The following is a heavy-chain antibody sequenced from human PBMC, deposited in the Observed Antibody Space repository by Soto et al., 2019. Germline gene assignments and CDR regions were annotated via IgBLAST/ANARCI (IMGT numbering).Heavy chain of an antibody. CDR1: GDSVSSDGYY. J-gene: IGHJ3*02. Sequence: QVQLQESGPGLVKPSQTLSLTCTVSGDSVSSDGYYWCWIRQHPGKGLEWIGDIYYSGSTSYHPSLKSRVTISVDKSENHLSQRLNSVTAADTAVYYCARRHDILTGPDAFDIWGQGTMVTVSS. CDR2: IYYSGST. D-gene: IGHD3-9*01. CDR3: ARRHDILTGPDAFDI. V-gene: IGHV4-31*02.